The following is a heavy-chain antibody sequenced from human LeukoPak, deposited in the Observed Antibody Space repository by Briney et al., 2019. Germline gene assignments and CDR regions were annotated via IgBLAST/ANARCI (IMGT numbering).Heavy chain of an antibody. J-gene: IGHJ4*02. Sequence: SVKVSFKASGGTFSSYAISWVRQAPGQGLEWMGGIIPIFGTANYAQKFQGRVTITADESTSTAYMELSSLRSEDTAVYYCARGDILTGYRLDYWGQGTLVTVSS. CDR3: ARGDILTGYRLDY. CDR2: IIPIFGTA. D-gene: IGHD3-9*01. CDR1: GGTFSSYA. V-gene: IGHV1-69*01.